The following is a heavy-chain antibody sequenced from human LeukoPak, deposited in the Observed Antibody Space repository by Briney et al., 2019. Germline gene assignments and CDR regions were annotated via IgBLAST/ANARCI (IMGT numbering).Heavy chain of an antibody. V-gene: IGHV3-11*01. J-gene: IGHJ5*02. Sequence: TGGSLRLSCAASGFTFSDYSTSWIRQAPGKGLEWVSYISARSTTIYYADSVRGRFTISRDNAKNSLYLQMNSLRAEDTAVYYCSKDPRIFPVRRFDPWGQGTLVTVSS. D-gene: IGHD4-17*01. CDR2: ISARSTTI. CDR1: GFTFSDYS. CDR3: SKDPRIFPVRRFDP.